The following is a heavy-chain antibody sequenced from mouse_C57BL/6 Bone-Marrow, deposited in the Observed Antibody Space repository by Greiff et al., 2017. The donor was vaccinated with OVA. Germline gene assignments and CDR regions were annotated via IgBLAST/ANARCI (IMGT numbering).Heavy chain of an antibody. CDR1: GYTFTSYG. J-gene: IGHJ1*03. CDR2: IYPRSGNT. Sequence: QVQLQQSGAELARPGASVKLSCKASGYTFTSYGISWVKQRTGQGLEWIGEIYPRSGNTYYNEKFKGKATLTADKSSSTAYMELRSLTSEDSAVYVCARSDYGNYWYFDVWGTGTTVTVSS. CDR3: ARSDYGNYWYFDV. D-gene: IGHD2-1*01. V-gene: IGHV1-81*01.